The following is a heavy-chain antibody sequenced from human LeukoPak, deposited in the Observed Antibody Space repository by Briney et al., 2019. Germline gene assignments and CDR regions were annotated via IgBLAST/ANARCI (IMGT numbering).Heavy chain of an antibody. CDR3: ARDRRPTIYGGLDS. V-gene: IGHV3-7*01. J-gene: IGHJ5*01. Sequence: PGGSLTLSCAASGFTFSDYYMSWIRQAPGKGPEWVANIKQDGSDNFYADSVKGRFTISRDNAENSLYLQMNSLRIEDTAVYYCARDRRPTIYGGLDSWGQGTVVTVPS. CDR1: GFTFSDYY. D-gene: IGHD3-10*02. CDR2: IKQDGSDN.